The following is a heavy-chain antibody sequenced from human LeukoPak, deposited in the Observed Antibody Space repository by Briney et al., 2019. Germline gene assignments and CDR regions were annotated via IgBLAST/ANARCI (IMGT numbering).Heavy chain of an antibody. CDR3: ARSNCSGGSCYGGKKKTQLGPRWFDP. J-gene: IGHJ5*02. V-gene: IGHV4-34*01. Sequence: SETLSLTCAVYGGSFSAYYWSWIRQPPGKGREWLGEINHSGSTNYNPSLKSRVTISVDTSKNQFSLKLSSVTAADTAVYYCARSNCSGGSCYGGKKKTQLGPRWFDPWGQGTLVTVSS. CDR2: INHSGST. CDR1: GGSFSAYY. D-gene: IGHD2-15*01.